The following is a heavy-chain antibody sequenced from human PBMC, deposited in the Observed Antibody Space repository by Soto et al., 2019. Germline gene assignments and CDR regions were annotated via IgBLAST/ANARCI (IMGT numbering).Heavy chain of an antibody. CDR1: GYTFTSYA. D-gene: IGHD6-19*01. CDR2: INAGNGNT. CDR3: ARVYTGYSSGWEPFDY. V-gene: IGHV1-3*01. J-gene: IGHJ4*02. Sequence: ASVKVSCKASGYTFTSYAMHWVRQAPGQRLEWMGWINAGNGNTKYSQKFQGRVTITRDTSASTAYMELSSLRSEDTAVYYCARVYTGYSSGWEPFDYWGQGTLVTVSS.